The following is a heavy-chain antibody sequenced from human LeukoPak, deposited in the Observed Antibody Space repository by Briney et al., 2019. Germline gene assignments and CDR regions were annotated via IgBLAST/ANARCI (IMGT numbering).Heavy chain of an antibody. CDR1: GYSISSGYY. V-gene: IGHV4-38-2*02. CDR2: IYHSGST. Sequence: KPSETLSLTCTVSGYSISSGYYWGWIRPPPGKGLEWIGSIYHSGSTYYNPSLKSRVTISVDTSKNQFSLKLSSVTAADTAVYYCARINNYCSSTSCRDYWGQGTLVTVSS. CDR3: ARINNYCSSTSCRDY. J-gene: IGHJ4*02. D-gene: IGHD2-2*01.